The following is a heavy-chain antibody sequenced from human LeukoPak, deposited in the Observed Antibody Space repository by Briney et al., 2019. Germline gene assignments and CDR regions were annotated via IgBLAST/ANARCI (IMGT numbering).Heavy chain of an antibody. D-gene: IGHD3-16*01. CDR3: ATSSVWGGAFNI. CDR2: CDSDGSGT. Sequence: TGGSLRLSCAASGFTFSNYWMYWVRQAPGKGLMWVSRCDSDGSGTTYVDSVKGRFTVSRDNAKSTLYLQMSSLRAEDTAVYYCATSSVWGGAFNIWGQGTMVTVSS. CDR1: GFTFSNYW. J-gene: IGHJ3*02. V-gene: IGHV3-74*01.